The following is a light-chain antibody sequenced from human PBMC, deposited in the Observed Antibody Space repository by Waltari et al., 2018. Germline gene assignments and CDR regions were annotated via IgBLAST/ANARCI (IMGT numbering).Light chain of an antibody. CDR2: RNN. CDR3: AAWDDSLSGSWV. J-gene: IGLJ3*02. CDR1: SSNIGSNY. V-gene: IGLV1-47*01. Sequence: QSVLTQPPSASGTPGQRVTISCSGRSSNIGSNYVSWYQQPPGTAPKLLIYRNNQRPSGVPDRFSGSKSGTSASLAISGLRSEDEADYYCAAWDDSLSGSWVFGGGTKLTVL.